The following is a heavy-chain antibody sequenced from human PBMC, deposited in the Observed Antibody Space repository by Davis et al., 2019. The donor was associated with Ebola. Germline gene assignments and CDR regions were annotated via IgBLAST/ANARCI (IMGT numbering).Heavy chain of an antibody. V-gene: IGHV3-7*01. CDR2: IKQDGSAE. CDR3: ARDRSGYYGSAYYFDH. J-gene: IGHJ4*02. D-gene: IGHD3-10*01. Sequence: PGGSLRLSCAVSGFTFRSYWMSWVRQTPGKGLEWVANIKQDGSAENYVDSVKGRFSISRVNTKNSLYLQMDSLRVEDTAVYYCARDRSGYYGSAYYFDHWGQGTQVTVSS. CDR1: GFTFRSYW.